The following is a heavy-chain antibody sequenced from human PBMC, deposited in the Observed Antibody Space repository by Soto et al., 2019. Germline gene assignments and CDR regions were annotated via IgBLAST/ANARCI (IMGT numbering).Heavy chain of an antibody. D-gene: IGHD2-15*01. CDR3: ARSHIVVVVAAICFYIWYFDL. Sequence: QVQLQESGPGLVKPSGTLSLTCAVSSGSISSSNWWSWVRQPPGKGLEWIGEIYHSGSTNYNPSLKSRVTISVDKSKNQFSLKLSSVTAADTAVYYCARSHIVVVVAAICFYIWYFDLWGRGTLVTVSS. CDR1: SGSISSSNW. CDR2: IYHSGST. J-gene: IGHJ2*01. V-gene: IGHV4-4*02.